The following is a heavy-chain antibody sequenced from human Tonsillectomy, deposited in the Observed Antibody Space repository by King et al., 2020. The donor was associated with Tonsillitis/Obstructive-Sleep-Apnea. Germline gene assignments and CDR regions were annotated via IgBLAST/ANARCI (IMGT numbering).Heavy chain of an antibody. CDR3: ARDRLYYYDSSGYLYYYYMDV. Sequence: QVQLVESGGGVVQPGRSLRLSCAASGFTFTNYPMHWVRQAPGKGLEWVAVISSDGSPKFYIDSVKGRFTISRDNSKDTLYLQMNSLRAEDTAVYYCARDRLYYYDSSGYLYYYYMDVWGKGTTVTVSS. CDR2: ISSDGSPK. V-gene: IGHV3-30*04. CDR1: GFTFTNYP. D-gene: IGHD3-22*01. J-gene: IGHJ6*03.